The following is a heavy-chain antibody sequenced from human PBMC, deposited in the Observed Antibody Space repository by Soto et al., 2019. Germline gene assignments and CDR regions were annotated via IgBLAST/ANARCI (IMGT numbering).Heavy chain of an antibody. Sequence: GGALRLSCAASGFSVGSYALSWVRQAPGKGLEWVSTISGSDGKTFYADSVKGRFSISRDTSQSTLYLQMNSLRADDTAMYYCARWSYLDYWGQGTRVTVSS. CDR2: ISGSDGKT. CDR1: GFSVGSYA. D-gene: IGHD3-3*01. CDR3: ARWSYLDY. V-gene: IGHV3-23*01. J-gene: IGHJ4*02.